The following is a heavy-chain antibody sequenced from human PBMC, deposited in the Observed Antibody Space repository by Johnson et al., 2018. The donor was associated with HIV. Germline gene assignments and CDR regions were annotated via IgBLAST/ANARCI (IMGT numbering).Heavy chain of an antibody. V-gene: IGHV3-11*01. CDR2: ISSRGSTI. J-gene: IGHJ3*02. D-gene: IGHD3/OR15-3a*01. CDR1: AFTFSDYY. Sequence: QVQLVESGGGVVQPGRSLRLSCAASAFTFSDYYMSWIRQAPGKGLEWVSYISSRGSTIYYADSVKGRYTISRANSRTTLYLQMNSLRVDDTAVYYCAKGPAAVFGLVADIWGQGTKVTVSS. CDR3: AKGPAAVFGLVADI.